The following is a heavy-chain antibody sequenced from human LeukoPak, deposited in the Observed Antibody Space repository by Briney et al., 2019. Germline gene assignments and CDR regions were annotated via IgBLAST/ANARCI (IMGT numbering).Heavy chain of an antibody. CDR1: GFTFSSYA. CDR3: ARAAYSYGYGGFDP. CDR2: ISYDGSNK. J-gene: IGHJ5*02. V-gene: IGHV3-30*04. D-gene: IGHD5-18*01. Sequence: RLGGSLRLSCAASGFTFSSYAMHWVRQAPGKGLEWVAVISYDGSNKYYADSVKGRFTISRDNSKNTLYLQMNSLRAEDTAVYYCARAAYSYGYGGFDPWGQGTLVTVSS.